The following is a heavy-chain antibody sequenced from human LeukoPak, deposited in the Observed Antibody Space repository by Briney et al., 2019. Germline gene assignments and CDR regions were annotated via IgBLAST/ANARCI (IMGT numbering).Heavy chain of an antibody. CDR1: GGSFSGYY. V-gene: IGHV4-38-2*02. D-gene: IGHD6-13*01. J-gene: IGHJ4*02. CDR3: ARDPSGYSSSWYVDY. CDR2: IYHSGST. Sequence: PSETLSLTCAVYGGSFSGYYWGWIRQPPGKGLEWIGSIYHSGSTYYNPSLKSRVTISVDTSKNQFSLKLSSVTAADTAVYYCARDPSGYSSSWYVDYWGQGTLVTVSS.